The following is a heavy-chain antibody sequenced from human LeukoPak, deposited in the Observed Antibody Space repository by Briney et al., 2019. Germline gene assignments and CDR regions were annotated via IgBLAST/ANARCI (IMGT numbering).Heavy chain of an antibody. J-gene: IGHJ6*02. D-gene: IGHD6-13*01. V-gene: IGHV3-11*01. CDR2: ISRSGSTI. CDR1: GFTFSDYY. CDR3: ARDRIAAHYYYYYYGMDV. Sequence: GGSLRLSCAASGFTFSDYYMSRIRQAPGKGLEWASYISRSGSTIYYAHSVKGRFTISRDNAKNSLYLQMNILRAEDTAVYYCARDRIAAHYYYYYYGMDVWGQGTTVTVSS.